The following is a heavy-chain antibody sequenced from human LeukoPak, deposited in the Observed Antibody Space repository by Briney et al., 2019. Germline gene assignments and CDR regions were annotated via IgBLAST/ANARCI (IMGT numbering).Heavy chain of an antibody. V-gene: IGHV5-51*01. Sequence: GESLKISCKGSGYTFTNYWIGWVRQMPGKGLEWMGVIYPSDSDTRYSPSFQGQVTISADKSITTAYLQRSSLKASDTAMYYCARHAGAYTSGWYEDHWGQGTLVTVSS. D-gene: IGHD6-19*01. CDR3: ARHAGAYTSGWYEDH. CDR1: GYTFTNYW. J-gene: IGHJ4*02. CDR2: IYPSDSDT.